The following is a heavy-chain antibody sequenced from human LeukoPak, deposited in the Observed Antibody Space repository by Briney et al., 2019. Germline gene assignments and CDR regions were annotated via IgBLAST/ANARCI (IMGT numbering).Heavy chain of an antibody. CDR1: GGSISSSSYY. D-gene: IGHD4-17*01. V-gene: IGHV4-61*05. CDR2: IYYSGST. J-gene: IGHJ4*02. CDR3: ARAGRDYGGNYYFDY. Sequence: SETLSLTCTVSGGSISSSSYYWGWIRQPPGKGLEWIGYIYYSGSTNYNPSLKSRVTISVDTSKNQFSLKLSSVTAADTAVYYCARAGRDYGGNYYFDYWGQGTLVTVSS.